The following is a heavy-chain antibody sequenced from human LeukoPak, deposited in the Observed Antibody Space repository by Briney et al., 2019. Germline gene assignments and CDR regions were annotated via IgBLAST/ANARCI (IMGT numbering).Heavy chain of an antibody. CDR3: ARFGVPYGVDV. CDR2: IKPDGSEK. D-gene: IGHD3-16*01. Sequence: GGSLRLSCEASGFTFSTYWMSWARQAPGKGLEWVANIKPDGSEKDYVDSLKGRFTISRDNAKNSLHLQVNSLRDKDTAVYYCARFGVPYGVDVWGQGTTVTVSS. V-gene: IGHV3-7*04. CDR1: GFTFSTYW. J-gene: IGHJ6*02.